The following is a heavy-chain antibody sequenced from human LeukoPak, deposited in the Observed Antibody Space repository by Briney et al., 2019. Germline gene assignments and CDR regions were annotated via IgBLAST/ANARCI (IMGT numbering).Heavy chain of an antibody. V-gene: IGHV3-30*03. D-gene: IGHD3-22*01. CDR1: GFTFSSYG. CDR3: ARVARWDSSGYLFDY. Sequence: GRSLRLSCAASGFTFSSYGMHWVRQAPGKGLEWVAVISYDGSNKYYADSVKGRFTISRDNSKNTLYLQMNSLRAEDTAVYYCARVARWDSSGYLFDYWGQGTLVTVSS. J-gene: IGHJ4*02. CDR2: ISYDGSNK.